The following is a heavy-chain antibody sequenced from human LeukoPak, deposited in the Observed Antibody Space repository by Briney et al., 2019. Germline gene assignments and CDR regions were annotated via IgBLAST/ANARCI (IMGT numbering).Heavy chain of an antibody. D-gene: IGHD1-26*01. Sequence: GGSLRLSCAASGFTFSSYAMSWVRPAPGQGLEWFSAISGGGRSTYYADSVKGWFTLDRDDSTNTLYLIMISLRAEDVAVSYCARFGKWELLGLNDYWGQGTLVTVSS. CDR3: ARFGKWELLGLNDY. CDR1: GFTFSSYA. CDR2: ISGGGRST. V-gene: IGHV3-23*01. J-gene: IGHJ4*02.